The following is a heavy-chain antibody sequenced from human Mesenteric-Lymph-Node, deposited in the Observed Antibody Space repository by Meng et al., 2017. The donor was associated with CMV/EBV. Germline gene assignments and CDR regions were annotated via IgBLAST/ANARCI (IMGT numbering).Heavy chain of an antibody. CDR2: IYYSGST. V-gene: IGHV4-31*03. CDR1: GGFISNGGHY. Sequence: LRLSCTVSGGFISNGGHYWSWIRQPPGKGLEWLGYIYYSGSTFYNPSLQSRITISVDESKNQFSLKLTSVTAADTAEYYCASQRDGYNWGDFDHWGQGTLVTVSS. CDR3: ASQRDGYNWGDFDH. J-gene: IGHJ5*02. D-gene: IGHD5-24*01.